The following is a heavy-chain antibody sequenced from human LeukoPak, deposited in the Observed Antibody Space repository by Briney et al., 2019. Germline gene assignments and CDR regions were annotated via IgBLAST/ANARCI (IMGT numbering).Heavy chain of an antibody. V-gene: IGHV4-34*01. CDR2: INNSGST. J-gene: IGHJ5*02. D-gene: IGHD2-2*02. Sequence: PSETLSLTCAVYGGSFSGYYWSWIRQPPRKGLEWIGEINNSGSTNYNPSLKSRVTISVDTSKNQFSLKLSSVTAADTAVYYCARGPYCSSTSCYSWFDPWGQGTLVTVSS. CDR3: ARGPYCSSTSCYSWFDP. CDR1: GGSFSGYY.